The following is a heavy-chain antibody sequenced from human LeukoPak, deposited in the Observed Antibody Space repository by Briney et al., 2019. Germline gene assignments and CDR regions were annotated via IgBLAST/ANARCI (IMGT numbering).Heavy chain of an antibody. D-gene: IGHD3-9*01. CDR3: ARAAVKGDDILTGLSNWFDP. CDR1: GYTFTGYY. CDR2: INPNSGGT. V-gene: IGHV1-2*04. Sequence: GASVKVSCKASGYTFTGYYMHWVRQAPGQGLEWMGWINPNSGGTNYAQKFQGWVTMTRDTSISTAYMELSRLRSDDTAVYYCARAAVKGDDILTGLSNWFDPWGQGTLVTVSS. J-gene: IGHJ5*02.